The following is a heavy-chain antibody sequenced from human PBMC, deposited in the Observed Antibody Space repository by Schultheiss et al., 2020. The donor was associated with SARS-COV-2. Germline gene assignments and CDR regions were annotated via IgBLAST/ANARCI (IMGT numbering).Heavy chain of an antibody. CDR2: INHSGST. Sequence: SETLSLTCAVYSESFSGQSWSWVRQPPGKGLEWIGEINHSGSTNYNPSLKSRVTISVDTSKNQFSLKLSSVTAADTAVYYCARGGYYSSGWYNWFDPWGQGTLVTVSS. CDR1: SESFSGQS. CDR3: ARGGYYSSGWYNWFDP. V-gene: IGHV4-34*01. D-gene: IGHD6-19*01. J-gene: IGHJ5*02.